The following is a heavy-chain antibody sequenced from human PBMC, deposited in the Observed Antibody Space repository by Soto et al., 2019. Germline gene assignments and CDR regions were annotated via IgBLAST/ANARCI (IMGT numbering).Heavy chain of an antibody. D-gene: IGHD2-15*01. V-gene: IGHV3-30*18. CDR3: AKDGGGNVVITTNIMLEEDYFDS. CDR1: GFTFSSYG. CDR2: ISYDGSNK. Sequence: QVQLVESGGGVVQPGRSLRLSCAASGFTFSSYGMHWVREAPGKGLEWVAVISYDGSNKYYADSVKGRFTIYRDNSKNTTCLQMNSLRGEDTAVYYCAKDGGGNVVITTNIMLEEDYFDSGGQGTLVTVSS. J-gene: IGHJ4*02.